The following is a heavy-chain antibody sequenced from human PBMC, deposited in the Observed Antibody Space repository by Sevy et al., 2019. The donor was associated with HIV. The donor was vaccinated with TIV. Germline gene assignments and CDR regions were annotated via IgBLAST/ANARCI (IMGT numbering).Heavy chain of an antibody. V-gene: IGHV3-30-3*01. CDR3: ARDDEPDYYYFDMDV. CDR1: GFTFSSYA. Sequence: GGSLRLSCAASGFTFSSYAMHWVRQAPGKGLEWVAVISYDGSNKYYADSVKGRFTISRNNSKNTLYLQMEGLGAGDTALYYCARDDEPDYYYFDMDVWGQGTTVTVSS. CDR2: ISYDGSNK. J-gene: IGHJ6*02.